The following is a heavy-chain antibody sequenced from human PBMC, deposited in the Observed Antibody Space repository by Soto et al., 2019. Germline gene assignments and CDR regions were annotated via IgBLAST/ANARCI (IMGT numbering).Heavy chain of an antibody. CDR2: LYSGGTT. CDR1: GFSVSRNF. V-gene: IGHV3-53*01. CDR3: ARVVLVGATPDYFDH. D-gene: IGHD1-26*01. Sequence: EVQLVESGGSFIQPGGSLRLSCAVSGFSVSRNFMSWIRQAPGKGLEWVSVLYSGGTTYYTGSGEGRFTMSGDDSKNTVYLQMKSLRVEDTATYFCARVVLVGATPDYFDHWGQGSLVTVSS. J-gene: IGHJ4*01.